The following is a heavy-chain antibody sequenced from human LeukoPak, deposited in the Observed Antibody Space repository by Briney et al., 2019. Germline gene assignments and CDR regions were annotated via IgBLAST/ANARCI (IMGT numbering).Heavy chain of an antibody. CDR3: AAEGPTVGAFDI. J-gene: IGHJ3*02. CDR1: GFTFTA. V-gene: IGHV1-58*01. CDR2: IAVGSGNT. Sequence: SVKVSCKASGFTFTAVQWVRQARRQRLEWIGWIAVGSGNTKYAQKFQGRVTITRDMSTHTVYMELNSLRSEDTAVYYCAAEGPTVGAFDIWGQGTMVTVSS. D-gene: IGHD3-16*01.